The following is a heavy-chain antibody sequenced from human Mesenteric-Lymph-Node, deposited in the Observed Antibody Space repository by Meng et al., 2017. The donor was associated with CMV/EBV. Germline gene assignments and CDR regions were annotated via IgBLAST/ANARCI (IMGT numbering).Heavy chain of an antibody. V-gene: IGHV1-2*02. CDR3: ARSKLGFWSGYYGMDV. J-gene: IGHJ6*02. D-gene: IGHD3-3*01. CDR2: IIPNSGGT. CDR1: GGTFSSYA. Sequence: ASVKVSCKASGGTFSSYAISWVRQAPGQGLEWMGGIIPNSGGTNYAQKFQGRVTMTRDTSISTAYMELSRLRSDDTAVYYCARSKLGFWSGYYGMDVWGQGTTVTVSS.